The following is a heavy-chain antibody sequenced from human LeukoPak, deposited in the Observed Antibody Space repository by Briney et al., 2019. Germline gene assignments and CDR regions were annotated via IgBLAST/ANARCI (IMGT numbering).Heavy chain of an antibody. V-gene: IGHV3-21*01. D-gene: IGHD3-22*01. Sequence: PGGSLRLSCAASGFTFSSYSMNWVRQAPGKGLEWVSSISSSSSYIYYADSVKGRFTISRDNAKNSLYLQMNSLRAEDTAVYYCARDKKDHYNDSSGYSWFDPWGQGTLVTVSS. CDR1: GFTFSSYS. CDR3: ARDKKDHYNDSSGYSWFDP. CDR2: ISSSSSYI. J-gene: IGHJ5*02.